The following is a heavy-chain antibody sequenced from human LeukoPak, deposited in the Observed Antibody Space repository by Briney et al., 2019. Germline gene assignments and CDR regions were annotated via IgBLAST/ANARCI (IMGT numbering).Heavy chain of an antibody. D-gene: IGHD6-13*01. V-gene: IGHV4-59*01. CDR3: ARDYGSWYGNYYVMDV. J-gene: IGHJ6*02. Sequence: SETLSLTCAVSGGSISSYYWSWVRQPPGEGREGSGYIYYSGSTNYNPSLKTRVTISVGTSKNQFSLKLSSVTAADTAVYYCARDYGSWYGNYYVMDVWGQGTTVTVPS. CDR1: GGSISSYY. CDR2: IYYSGST.